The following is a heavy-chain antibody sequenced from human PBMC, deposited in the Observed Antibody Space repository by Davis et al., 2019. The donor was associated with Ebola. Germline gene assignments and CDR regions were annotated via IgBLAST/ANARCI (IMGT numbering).Heavy chain of an antibody. J-gene: IGHJ4*02. CDR1: DGSISSYY. CDR2: IYYSGST. D-gene: IGHD6-13*01. CDR3: ASSVWGSSSWYGQMDY. V-gene: IGHV4-59*01. Sequence: PSETLSLTCTVSDGSISSYYWSWIRQPPGKGLEWIGYIYYSGSTNYNPSLKSRVTISVDTSKNQFSLKLSSVTAADTAVYYCASSVWGSSSWYGQMDYWGQGTLVTVSS.